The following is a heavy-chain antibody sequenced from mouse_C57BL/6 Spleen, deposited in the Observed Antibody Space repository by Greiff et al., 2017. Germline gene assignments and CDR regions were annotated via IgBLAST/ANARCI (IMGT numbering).Heavy chain of an antibody. CDR2: IDPSDSYT. J-gene: IGHJ4*01. CDR1: GYTFTSYW. D-gene: IGHD2-5*01. Sequence: QVQLQQPGAELVRPGTSVKLSCKASGYTFTSYWMHWVKQRPGQGLEWIGVIDPSDSYTNYNQKFKGKATLTVDTSSSTTYMQLSSLTSEDSAVYYCARYSNHLYAMDYWGQGTSVTVSS. V-gene: IGHV1-59*01. CDR3: ARYSNHLYAMDY.